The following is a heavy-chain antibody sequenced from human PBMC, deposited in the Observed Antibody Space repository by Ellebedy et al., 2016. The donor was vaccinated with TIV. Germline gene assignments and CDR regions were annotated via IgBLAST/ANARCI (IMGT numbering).Heavy chain of an antibody. V-gene: IGHV3-30-3*01. J-gene: IGHJ4*02. CDR3: ARVESLLLFYGDYRKLDF. CDR1: GFTFSSYA. Sequence: GESLKISCAASGFTFSSYAMHWVRQAPGKGLEWVAVISYDGSNKYYADSVKGRLTISRDNSKNTLYLQMNSLSADDTAVYYCARVESLLLFYGDYRKLDFWGQGTLVTVSS. D-gene: IGHD4-17*01. CDR2: ISYDGSNK.